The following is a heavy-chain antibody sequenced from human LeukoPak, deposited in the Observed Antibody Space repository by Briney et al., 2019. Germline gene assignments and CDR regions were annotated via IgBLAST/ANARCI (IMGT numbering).Heavy chain of an antibody. V-gene: IGHV1-69*13. J-gene: IGHJ5*02. CDR1: GGTFSSYA. CDR2: IIPIFGTA. Sequence: SVKVSCKASGGTFSSYAISWVRQAPGQGLEWMGGIIPIFGTANYAQKFQGRVTITADESTSTAYMELSSLRSEDTAVYYCAKRCSGGSCYLNWFDPWGQGTLVTVSS. CDR3: AKRCSGGSCYLNWFDP. D-gene: IGHD2-15*01.